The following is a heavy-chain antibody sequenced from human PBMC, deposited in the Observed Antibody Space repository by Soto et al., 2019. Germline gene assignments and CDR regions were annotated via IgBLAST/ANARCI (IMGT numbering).Heavy chain of an antibody. V-gene: IGHV4-34*01. CDR2: INHSGST. Sequence: SETLSLTGAVHGGSLSGYYWSWIRQPPGKGLEWIGEINHSGSTNYNPSLKSRVTISVDTSKNQFSLKLSSVTAADTAVYYCASSRGYDYIWGSYRYTTYFYSWGQGTLLTVSS. CDR3: ASSRGYDYIWGSYRYTTYFYS. D-gene: IGHD3-16*02. J-gene: IGHJ4*02. CDR1: GGSLSGYY.